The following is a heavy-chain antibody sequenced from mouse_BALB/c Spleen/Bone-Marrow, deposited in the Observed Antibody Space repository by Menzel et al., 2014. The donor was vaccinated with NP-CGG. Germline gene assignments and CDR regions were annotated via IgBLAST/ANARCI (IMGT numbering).Heavy chain of an antibody. CDR3: AREGRGNYGSSGYAMDY. CDR2: IWAGGSI. V-gene: IGHV2-9*02. Sequence: QVQLKESGPGLVAPSQSLSITCTVSEFSLSSYGVHWVRQPPGKGLEWLGVIWAGGSINYNSALMSRLSISGDNSKSXXFLTMKRLQNDDTAMYYCAREGRGNYGSSGYAMDYWGHGPSVPGSS. D-gene: IGHD1-1*01. CDR1: EFSLSSYG. J-gene: IGHJ4*01.